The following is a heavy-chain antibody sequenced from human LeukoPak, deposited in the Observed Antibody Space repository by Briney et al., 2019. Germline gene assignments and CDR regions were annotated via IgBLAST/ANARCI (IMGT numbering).Heavy chain of an antibody. J-gene: IGHJ4*02. V-gene: IGHV3-30*04. Sequence: GSLRLSCAASGFTFSSYAMHWVRQAPGKGLEWVAVISYNGSNKYYADSVKGRFTISRDNSKNTLYLQMNSLRAEDTAVYYCARDGIVGAPGRLDYWGQGTLVTVSS. CDR3: ARDGIVGAPGRLDY. CDR2: ISYNGSNK. D-gene: IGHD1-26*01. CDR1: GFTFSSYA.